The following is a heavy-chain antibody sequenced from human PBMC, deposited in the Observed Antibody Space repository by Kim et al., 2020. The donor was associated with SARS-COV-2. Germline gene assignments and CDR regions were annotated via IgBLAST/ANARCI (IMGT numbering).Heavy chain of an antibody. CDR2: INHSGST. CDR1: GGSFSGYY. J-gene: IGHJ5*02. CDR3: ARGKLELRFNYNWFDP. Sequence: SETLSLTCAVYGGSFSGYYWSWIRQPPGKGLEWIGEINHSGSTNYNPSLKSRVTISVDTSKNQFSLKLSSVTAADTAVYYCARGKLELRFNYNWFDPWGQGTLFTVSS. D-gene: IGHD1-7*01. V-gene: IGHV4-34*01.